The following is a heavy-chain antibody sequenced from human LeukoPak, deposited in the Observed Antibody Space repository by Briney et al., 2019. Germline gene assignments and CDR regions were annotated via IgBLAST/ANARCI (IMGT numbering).Heavy chain of an antibody. CDR1: GYSFTSHY. CDR2: INPRGTST. D-gene: IGHD4-23*01. CDR3: ARDNSIHERGWWFDP. V-gene: IGHV1-46*01. J-gene: IGHJ5*02. Sequence: ASVKVSCKASGYSFTSHYMHWVRQAPGQGLEWMGLINPRGTSTIYAGKFQGRIIMTRDMSTTTDYMELSSLKSDDTAVYYCARDNSIHERGWWFDPWGQGTLVTVSS.